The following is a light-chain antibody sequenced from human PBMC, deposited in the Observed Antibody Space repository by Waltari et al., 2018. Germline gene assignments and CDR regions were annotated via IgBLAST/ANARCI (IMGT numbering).Light chain of an antibody. J-gene: IGKJ4*01. CDR3: QQYNQWPPIT. CDR2: GAS. CDR1: ESVRSN. Sequence: EIMMTQSPASLSVSPGARVMLSCRASESVRSNLAWYQQKPGQSPRMIVYGASMRATGVPARFSGSGFGTDFTLTITSLQSEDVAVYFCQQYNQWPPITFGGGTRVEI. V-gene: IGKV3-15*01.